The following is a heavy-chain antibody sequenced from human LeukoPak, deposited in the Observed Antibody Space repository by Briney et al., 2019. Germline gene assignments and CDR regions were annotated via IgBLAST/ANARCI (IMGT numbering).Heavy chain of an antibody. CDR2: ISSSSSYI. V-gene: IGHV3-21*01. CDR1: GFTFSSYS. J-gene: IGHJ4*02. D-gene: IGHD3-22*01. Sequence: PGGSLRLSCAASGFTFSSYSMNWVRQAPGKGLEWVSSISSSSSYIYYADSVKGRFTISRDNAKNSLYLQMNSLRAEDTAVYYCARVYSRRSSGYYYADYWGQGTLVTVPS. CDR3: ARVYSRRSSGYYYADY.